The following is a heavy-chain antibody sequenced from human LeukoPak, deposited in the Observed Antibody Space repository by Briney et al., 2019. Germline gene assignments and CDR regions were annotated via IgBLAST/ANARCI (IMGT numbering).Heavy chain of an antibody. CDR1: GYTFTGYY. V-gene: IGHV1-2*02. CDR3: ARDGRRGSYYFDGYYYYMDV. Sequence: ASVKVSCKASGYTFTGYYMHWVRQAPGQGLEWMGWINPISGGTTYAQKFQGRVTMTRDTSISTAYMELSRLTSADAAVYYCARDGRRGSYYFDGYYYYMDVWGKGTTVTVSS. D-gene: IGHD1-26*01. CDR2: INPISGGT. J-gene: IGHJ6*03.